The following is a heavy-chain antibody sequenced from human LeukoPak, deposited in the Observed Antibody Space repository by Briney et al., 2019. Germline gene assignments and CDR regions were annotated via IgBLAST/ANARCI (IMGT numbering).Heavy chain of an antibody. CDR3: ARGPYYDFWSGYYRPNYYYYYGMDV. CDR1: GFTFSSYA. CDR2: ISYDGSNK. J-gene: IGHJ6*02. V-gene: IGHV3-30-3*01. Sequence: GGSLRLSCAASGFTFSSYAMHWVRQAPGKGLEWVAVISYDGSNKYYADSVKGRFTISRDNSKNTLYLQMNSLRAEDTAVYYCARGPYYDFWSGYYRPNYYYYYGMDVWGQGTTVTVSS. D-gene: IGHD3-3*01.